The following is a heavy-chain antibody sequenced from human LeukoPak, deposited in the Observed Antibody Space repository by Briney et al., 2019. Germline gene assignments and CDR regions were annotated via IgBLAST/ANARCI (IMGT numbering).Heavy chain of an antibody. Sequence: SETLSLTCTVSGGSISSSSYYWGWIRQPPGKGLEWIGSIYYSGSTYYNPSLKSRVTISVDTSKNQFSLKLSTVTAADTAVYYCARPFGRSGPRPGAFDIWGQGTMVTVSS. CDR2: IYYSGST. CDR3: ARPFGRSGPRPGAFDI. CDR1: GGSISSSSYY. D-gene: IGHD2-15*01. V-gene: IGHV4-39*01. J-gene: IGHJ3*02.